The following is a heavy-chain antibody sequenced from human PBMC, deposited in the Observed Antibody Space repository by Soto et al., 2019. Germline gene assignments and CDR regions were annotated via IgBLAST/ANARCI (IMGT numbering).Heavy chain of an antibody. CDR2: ISYDGSNK. V-gene: IGHV3-30*18. J-gene: IGHJ4*02. D-gene: IGHD3-22*01. Sequence: PGGSLRLSCAASGFTFSSYGMHWVRQAPGKGLEWVAVISYDGSNKYYADSVKGRFTISRDNSKNTLYLQMNSLRAEDTAVYYCAKGGYYYDSSGLDYWGQGTLVTASS. CDR1: GFTFSSYG. CDR3: AKGGYYYDSSGLDY.